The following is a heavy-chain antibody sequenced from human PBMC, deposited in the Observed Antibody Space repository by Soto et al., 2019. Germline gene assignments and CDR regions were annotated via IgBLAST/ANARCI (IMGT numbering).Heavy chain of an antibody. CDR2: IYYSGST. J-gene: IGHJ5*02. CDR3: ARERVIAAAGYGESWFDP. V-gene: IGHV4-31*03. Sequence: QVQLQESGPGLVKPSQTLSLTCTVSGGSISSGGYYWSWIRQHPGKGLEWIGYIYYSGSTYYNPSLKSRVTISVDTSKNQFSLKLSSVTAADTAVYYCARERVIAAAGYGESWFDPWGQGTLVTVSS. D-gene: IGHD6-13*01. CDR1: GGSISSGGYY.